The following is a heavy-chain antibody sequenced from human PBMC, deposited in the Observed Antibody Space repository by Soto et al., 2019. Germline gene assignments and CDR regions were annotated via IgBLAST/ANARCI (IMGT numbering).Heavy chain of an antibody. D-gene: IGHD2-15*01. J-gene: IGHJ3*02. CDR3: ARDRVYCSGGSCYPGNAFDI. CDR1: GGTFSSYA. V-gene: IGHV1-69*13. CDR2: IIPIFGTA. Sequence: EASMKVSGKASGGTFSSYAISWVRQAPGQGLEWMGGIIPIFGTANYAQKFQGRVTITADESTSTAYMELSSLRSEDTAVYYCARDRVYCSGGSCYPGNAFDIWGQGTMVTVSS.